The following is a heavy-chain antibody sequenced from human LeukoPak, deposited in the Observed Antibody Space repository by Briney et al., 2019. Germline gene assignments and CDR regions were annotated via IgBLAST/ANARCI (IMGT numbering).Heavy chain of an antibody. CDR2: IKQDGSEK. J-gene: IGHJ4*02. CDR3: AREARYYGSVRYNYYFDY. CDR1: GFTFSSYW. Sequence: PGGSLRLSCAASGFTFSSYWMSWVRQAPGKGLEWVANIKQDGSEKYYVDSVKGRFTISRDNAKNSLYLQMNSLRAEDTAVYYCAREARYYGSVRYNYYFDYWGQGTLVTVSS. D-gene: IGHD3-10*01. V-gene: IGHV3-7*01.